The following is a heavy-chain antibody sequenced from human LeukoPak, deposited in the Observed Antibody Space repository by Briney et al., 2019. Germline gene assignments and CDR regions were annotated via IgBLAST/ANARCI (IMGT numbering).Heavy chain of an antibody. D-gene: IGHD6-19*01. CDR2: INPNSGGT. CDR3: ARFDSSGWYGGLFFDY. V-gene: IGHV1-2*02. J-gene: IGHJ4*02. Sequence: GASVKVSCKASGYTFTGYYIHWVRQAPGQGLEWMGWINPNSGGTNYAQKFQGRVTMTRDTSISTAYMELSRLRSDDTAVYYCARFDSSGWYGGLFFDYWGQGTLVTVSS. CDR1: GYTFTGYY.